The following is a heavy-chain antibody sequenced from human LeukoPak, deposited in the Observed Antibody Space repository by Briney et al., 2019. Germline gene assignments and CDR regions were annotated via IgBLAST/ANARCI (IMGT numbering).Heavy chain of an antibody. CDR1: GFTFSSYA. V-gene: IGHV3-23*01. CDR2: IFHRGGNT. CDR3: AKYLPLSGFQYALDT. J-gene: IGHJ3*02. Sequence: PGGSLSLSCAASGFTFSSYAMAWVRQAPGKGLEWVSSIFHRGGNTYYIDSVKGRFIISSDSSKNTLYLQMNGLRAEDTAVYYCAKYLPLSGFQYALDTWGQGTLVTVSS. D-gene: IGHD5-12*01.